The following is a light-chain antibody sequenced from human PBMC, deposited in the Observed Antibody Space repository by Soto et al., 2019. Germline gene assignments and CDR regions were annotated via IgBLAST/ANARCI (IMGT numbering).Light chain of an antibody. J-gene: IGKJ2*01. CDR3: QQYGSSPPYT. CDR2: GAS. CDR1: QSVSSSY. V-gene: IGKV3-20*01. Sequence: EIALTQSPGTLSLSPGERATLSCRASQSVSSSYLAWYQQTPGQAPRLLIYGASSRATGIPDRFSGSGSGTDFTLSISRLEAEDCAVYYCQQYGSSPPYTFGQGTTLEIK.